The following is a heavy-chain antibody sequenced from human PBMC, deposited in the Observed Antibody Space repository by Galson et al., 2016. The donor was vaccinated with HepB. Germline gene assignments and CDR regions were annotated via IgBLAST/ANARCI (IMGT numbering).Heavy chain of an antibody. J-gene: IGHJ6*01. CDR2: ISSIGISI. CDR1: GFTFSDYA. Sequence: SLRLSCAASGFTFSDYAMTWVRQAPGKGLEWVSSISSIGISIYYADSVKGRFTVSRDNSKSMVYLQMNSLRDEDTGIYYCAKEHITRSLDGMDVWGQGTTVTVSS. D-gene: IGHD3-10*01. V-gene: IGHV3-23*01. CDR3: AKEHITRSLDGMDV.